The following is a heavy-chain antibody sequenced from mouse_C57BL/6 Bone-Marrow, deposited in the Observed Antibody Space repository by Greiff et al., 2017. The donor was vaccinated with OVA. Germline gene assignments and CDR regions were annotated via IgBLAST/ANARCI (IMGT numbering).Heavy chain of an antibody. Sequence: QVQLQQSGAELARPGASVTMSCKASGYTFTSYTMHWVQQRPGPGLEWIGYINPSSGYTKYNQKFKDKATLTADKSSSTAYMQLSSLTSEDSAVYYCARRLSYYYGSSYDDAMDYWGQGTSVTVSS. J-gene: IGHJ4*01. CDR1: GYTFTSYT. D-gene: IGHD1-1*01. CDR2: INPSSGYT. CDR3: ARRLSYYYGSSYDDAMDY. V-gene: IGHV1-4*01.